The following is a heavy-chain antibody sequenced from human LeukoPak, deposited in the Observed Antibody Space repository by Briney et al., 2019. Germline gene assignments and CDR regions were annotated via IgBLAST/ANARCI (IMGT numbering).Heavy chain of an antibody. CDR3: ARATPGSWYYFDY. Sequence: PSETLSLTCTVSGGSISSYYWSWIRQPAGKGLEWIGRIYTSGSTNYNPSLKSRVTISLDTSKNQFSLRLSSVTAADTAVFYCARATPGSWYYFDYWGQGTLVTVSS. V-gene: IGHV4-4*07. D-gene: IGHD6-13*01. J-gene: IGHJ4*02. CDR2: IYTSGST. CDR1: GGSISSYY.